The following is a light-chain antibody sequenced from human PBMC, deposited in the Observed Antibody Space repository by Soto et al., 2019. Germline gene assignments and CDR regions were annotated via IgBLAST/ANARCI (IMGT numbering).Light chain of an antibody. CDR1: SSDVGGYNY. V-gene: IGLV2-14*01. CDR3: SSYTSSSTLV. Sequence: QSVLTQPASVSGSPGQSITISCTGTSSDVGGYNYVSWYQQHPGKAPKHMIYEVSNRPSGVSNRFSGSKSGNTASLTISGLQAEYEADYYCSSYTSSSTLVFGTGTKVTVL. J-gene: IGLJ1*01. CDR2: EVS.